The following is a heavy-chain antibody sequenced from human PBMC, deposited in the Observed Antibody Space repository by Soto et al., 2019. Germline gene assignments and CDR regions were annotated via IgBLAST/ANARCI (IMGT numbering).Heavy chain of an antibody. CDR2: IDPSDSQT. CDR1: RQSVAGHS. D-gene: IGHD3-22*01. Sequence: RQSVAGHSITLVLYKAGKGLEWMGRIDPSDSQTYYSPSFRGHVTISVTKSITTVFLQRSSLRASDTAMYYCARQIYDSDTGPTSKYYFHTWGQGTPVTVSP. CDR3: ARQIYDSDTGPTSKYYFHT. J-gene: IGHJ4*02. V-gene: IGHV5-10-1*01.